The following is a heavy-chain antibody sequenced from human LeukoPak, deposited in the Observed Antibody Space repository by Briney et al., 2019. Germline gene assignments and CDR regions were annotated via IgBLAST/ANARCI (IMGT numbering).Heavy chain of an antibody. CDR2: IYYSGST. V-gene: IGHV4-59*01. Sequence: TSETLSLTCTVSGGSISSYYWSWIRQPPGKGLEWIGYIYYSGSTNYNPSLKSRVTISVDTSKKQLSLKLSSVTAADTAVYFCGRLLWGSFPTFEEHWGQGTPVTVSS. D-gene: IGHD3-16*01. CDR3: GRLLWGSFPTFEEH. CDR1: GGSISSYY. J-gene: IGHJ4*02.